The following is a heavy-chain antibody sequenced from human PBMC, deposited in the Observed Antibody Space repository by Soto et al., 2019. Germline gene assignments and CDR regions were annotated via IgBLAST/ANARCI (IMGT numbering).Heavy chain of an antibody. CDR2: MNPKSGDA. CDR3: TRVPIESTTRDY. CDR1: GYNFTDYD. D-gene: IGHD1-1*01. Sequence: ASVKVSCKASGYNFTDYDINWVRQASGQGLEWMGWMNPKSGDAGSAQKFQGRVTMTRYTSISTAYMELSNLRSEDTAVYYCTRVPIESTTRDYWGQGTLVTVSS. J-gene: IGHJ4*02. V-gene: IGHV1-8*01.